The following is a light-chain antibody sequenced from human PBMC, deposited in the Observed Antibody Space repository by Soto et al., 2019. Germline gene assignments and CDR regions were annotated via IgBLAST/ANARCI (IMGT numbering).Light chain of an antibody. Sequence: QSVLTQPPSVSEAPGQRVIISCTGSSSNIGAGYDVQWYQQLPGTAPKLLIYHNTNRPSGVPDRFSGSKSGASGYLAITGLQAEDEADYYCQSYGSSLSVLVFGGGTKVTVL. CDR3: QSYGSSLSVLV. J-gene: IGLJ2*01. CDR1: SSNIGAGYD. CDR2: HNT. V-gene: IGLV1-40*01.